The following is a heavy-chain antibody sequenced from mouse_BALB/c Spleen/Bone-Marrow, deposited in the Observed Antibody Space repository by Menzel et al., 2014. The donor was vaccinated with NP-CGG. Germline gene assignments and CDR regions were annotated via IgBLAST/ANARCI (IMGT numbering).Heavy chain of an antibody. CDR1: GYSFTSYY. V-gene: IGHV1S135*01. D-gene: IGHD2-4*01. Sequence: VQLQQPGPELMKPGASVKISCKASGYSFTSYYMHWAKQSHGKSLEWIGYIDPFNGGTSYNQKFKGKATLTVDKSSSTAYMHLSSLTSEDSAVYYCAGSTMISAWFAYWGQGTLVTVSA. CDR3: AGSTMISAWFAY. CDR2: IDPFNGGT. J-gene: IGHJ3*01.